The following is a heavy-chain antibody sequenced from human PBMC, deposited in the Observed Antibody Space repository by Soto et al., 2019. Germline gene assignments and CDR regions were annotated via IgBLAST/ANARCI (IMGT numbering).Heavy chain of an antibody. V-gene: IGHV3-23*01. CDR1: GFTFSSYA. Sequence: PGGSLRLSCAASGFTFSSYAMSWVRQAPGKGLEWVSAISGSGGSTYYADSVKGRFTISRDNSKNTLYLQMNSLRAEDTAVYYCAAHLSGWYTSYFDYWGQGTLVTVSS. J-gene: IGHJ4*02. CDR3: AAHLSGWYTSYFDY. CDR2: ISGSGGST. D-gene: IGHD6-19*01.